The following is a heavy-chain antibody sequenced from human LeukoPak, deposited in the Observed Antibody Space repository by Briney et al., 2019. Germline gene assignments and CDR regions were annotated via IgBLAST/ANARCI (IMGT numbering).Heavy chain of an antibody. CDR1: GYTFTGYY. Sequence: ASVKVSCKASGYTFTGYYMHWVRQAPGQGLEWVGWINPNSGGTNYAQKFQGRVTMTRDTSISTAYMELSRLRSDDTAVYYCARARTDIVVVVAASREFWFDPWGQGTLVTVSS. CDR3: ARARTDIVVVVAASREFWFDP. D-gene: IGHD2-15*01. J-gene: IGHJ5*02. V-gene: IGHV1-2*02. CDR2: INPNSGGT.